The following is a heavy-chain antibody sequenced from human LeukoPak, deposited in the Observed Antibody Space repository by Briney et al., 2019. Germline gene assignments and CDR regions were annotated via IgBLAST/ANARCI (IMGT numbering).Heavy chain of an antibody. J-gene: IGHJ4*02. CDR1: GFTFSSYS. Sequence: GGSLRLSCAASGFTFSSYSMNWVRQAPGKGLEWVSSISSSSSYIYYADSVKGRFTISRDNAKNSLYLQMNSLRAEDTAVYYCARDQAYNSAQGVVDYWGQGTLVTVSS. CDR2: ISSSSSYI. V-gene: IGHV3-21*01. D-gene: IGHD6-19*01. CDR3: ARDQAYNSAQGVVDY.